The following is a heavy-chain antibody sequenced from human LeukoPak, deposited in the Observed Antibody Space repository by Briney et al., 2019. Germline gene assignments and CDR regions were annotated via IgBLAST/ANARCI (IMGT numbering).Heavy chain of an antibody. CDR2: IYTSGST. CDR1: GGSISSYY. CDR3: AREYYYDSSGYYYVLYYFDY. V-gene: IGHV4-4*07. D-gene: IGHD3-22*01. Sequence: KPSETLSLTCTVSGGSISSYYWSWIRQPAGKGLEWIGRIYTSGSTNYNPSLKSRVTMSVDTSKNQFSLKLSSVTAADTAVYYCAREYYYDSSGYYYVLYYFDYRGQGTLVTVSS. J-gene: IGHJ4*02.